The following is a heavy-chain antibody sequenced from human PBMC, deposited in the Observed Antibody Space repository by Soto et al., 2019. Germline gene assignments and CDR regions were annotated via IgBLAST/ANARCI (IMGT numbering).Heavy chain of an antibody. J-gene: IGHJ4*02. Sequence: PGGSLRLSCAVSGFSFRSYAMNWVRQAPGKGLEWVSVISDGGDTSYYADSVTGRFTIFRDNSKNTLHLEMNRLRGEDTAIYYCARGGGPQWLATLFFDSWGRGTLVTVSS. V-gene: IGHV3-23*01. CDR3: ARGGGPQWLATLFFDS. D-gene: IGHD6-19*01. CDR1: GFSFRSYA. CDR2: ISDGGDTS.